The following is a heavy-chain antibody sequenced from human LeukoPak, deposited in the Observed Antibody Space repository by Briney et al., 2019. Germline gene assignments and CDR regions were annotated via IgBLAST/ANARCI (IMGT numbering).Heavy chain of an antibody. V-gene: IGHV3-7*03. CDR2: INRDGSEK. D-gene: IGHD3/OR15-3a*01. J-gene: IGHJ4*02. CDR3: ARDMDYYFDY. Sequence: GGSLRLSCAGSGFIFSNFWMGWARQGPGKGLQWVASINRDGSEKHPVDSVKGRFTISRDNAKNSVYLQMNSLRAEDTAVYYCARDMDYYFDYWGQGTLVTVSS. CDR1: GFIFSNFW.